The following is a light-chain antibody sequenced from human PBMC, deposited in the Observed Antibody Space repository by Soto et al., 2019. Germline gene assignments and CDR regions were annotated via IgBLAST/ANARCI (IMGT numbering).Light chain of an antibody. J-gene: IGLJ3*02. CDR2: SNN. V-gene: IGLV1-44*01. CDR1: RSNIGTNT. Sequence: QSVLTQPPSASGTPGQRVTISCSGSRSNIGTNTVNWYQQFPGTAPKLLIYSNNQRPSGVPDRFSDSKSGTSASLAISGLQSEDEADYYCAAWDDSLNGWVFGGGTKVTVL. CDR3: AAWDDSLNGWV.